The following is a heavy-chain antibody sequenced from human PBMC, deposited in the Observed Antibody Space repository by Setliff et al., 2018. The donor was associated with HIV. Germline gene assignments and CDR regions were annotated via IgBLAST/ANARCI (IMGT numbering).Heavy chain of an antibody. J-gene: IGHJ3*02. CDR2: IETTGTV. D-gene: IGHD6-19*01. Sequence: PSETLSLTCNLSGDSIRSQFWTWIRQTPGKGLEWIASIETTGTVNYSPSLKSRVSISLDPSRSQFSLTLSSVTAADTAVYYCARGLYSSGWYGIWGQGTMVTVSS. V-gene: IGHV4-4*08. CDR1: GDSIRSQF. CDR3: ARGLYSSGWYGI.